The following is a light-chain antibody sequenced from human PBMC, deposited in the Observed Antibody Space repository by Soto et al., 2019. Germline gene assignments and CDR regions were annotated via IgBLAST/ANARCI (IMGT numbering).Light chain of an antibody. CDR1: QSINTW. CDR3: LQDYGYPRT. Sequence: DIQMTQSPSTLSASVGDRVTITCRASQSINTWLAWYQQKPGKAPKLLIYDASSLETGVPSRFSGSGSGTEFTLTISSLQPEDFATYYCLQDYGYPRTFGQGTKVDIK. J-gene: IGKJ1*01. CDR2: DAS. V-gene: IGKV1-5*01.